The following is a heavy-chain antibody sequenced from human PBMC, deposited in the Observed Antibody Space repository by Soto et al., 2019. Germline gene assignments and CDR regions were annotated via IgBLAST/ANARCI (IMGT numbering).Heavy chain of an antibody. J-gene: IGHJ5*02. CDR3: ARSFFP. CDR1: GGSISRYP. CDR2: IYYNGSS. V-gene: IGHV4-59*01. Sequence: SETLSLTCVVSGGSISRYPWSWIRQPPGKGLEWIGYIYYNGSSIYNPALKSRVTISVDLSKNHLSLTLTAVTAADTAMYYCARSFFPWGQGTLVTVPS.